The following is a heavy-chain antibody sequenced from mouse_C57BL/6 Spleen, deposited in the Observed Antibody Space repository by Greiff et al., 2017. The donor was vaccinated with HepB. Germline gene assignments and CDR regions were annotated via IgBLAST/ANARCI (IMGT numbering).Heavy chain of an antibody. V-gene: IGHV10-3*01. CDR2: IRSKSSNYAT. CDR3: VREGGSFDY. J-gene: IGHJ2*01. Sequence: DVMLVESGGGLVQPKGSLKLSCAASGFTFNTYAMHWVRQAPGKGLEWVARIRSKSSNYATYYADSVKDRFTISRDDSQSMLYLQMNNLKTEATARYCCVREGGSFDYWGQGTTLTVSS. CDR1: GFTFNTYA.